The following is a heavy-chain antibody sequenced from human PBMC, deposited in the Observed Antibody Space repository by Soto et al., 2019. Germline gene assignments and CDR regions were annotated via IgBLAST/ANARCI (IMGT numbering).Heavy chain of an antibody. CDR3: AREYSSSWFRFDY. D-gene: IGHD6-13*01. V-gene: IGHV4-30-4*01. CDR2: IYYGGST. Sequence: LSLTCTVSGGSISSAYEYWSWIRQPPGKGLEWIGYIYYGGSTHYNPSLKSRVIISVDTSKNQFSLKLNSVTAADTAVYYCAREYSSSWFRFDYWGQGTLVTVSS. J-gene: IGHJ4*02. CDR1: GGSISSAYEY.